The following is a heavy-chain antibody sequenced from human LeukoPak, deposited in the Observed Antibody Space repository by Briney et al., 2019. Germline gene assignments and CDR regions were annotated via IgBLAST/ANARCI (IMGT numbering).Heavy chain of an antibody. CDR3: ARRKRYCSCTSCYFWFDP. D-gene: IGHD2-2*01. CDR2: IYTSGST. J-gene: IGHJ5*02. V-gene: IGHV4-4*09. CDR1: GGSISSYY. Sequence: PSETLSLTCTVSGGSISSYYWSWIRQPPGKGLEWIGYIYTSGSTNYNPSLKSRVTISVDTSKNQFSLKLSSVTAADTAVYYCARRKRYCSCTSCYFWFDPWGQGTLVTVSS.